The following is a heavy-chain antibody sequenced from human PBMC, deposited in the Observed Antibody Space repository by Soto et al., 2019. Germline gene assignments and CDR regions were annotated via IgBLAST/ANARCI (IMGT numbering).Heavy chain of an antibody. CDR2: IIPIFGTA. Sequence: VKVSCKASVGTFSSYAISWVRQAPGQGLEWMGGIIPIFGTANYAQKFQGRVTITADESTSTAYMELSSLRSEDTAVYYCARDFRPYNWFDPWGQGTLVTVSS. V-gene: IGHV1-69*13. CDR1: VGTFSSYA. CDR3: ARDFRPYNWFDP. J-gene: IGHJ5*02.